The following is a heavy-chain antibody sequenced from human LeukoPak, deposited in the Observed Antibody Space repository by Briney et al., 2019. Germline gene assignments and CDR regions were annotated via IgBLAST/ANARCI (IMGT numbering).Heavy chain of an antibody. CDR1: GFTFSSYA. CDR2: IWHDGSNK. CDR3: ARERVTGTSYYYYYGMDV. Sequence: PGRSLRLSCAASGFTFSSYAMHWVRQASGKGLEWVAVIWHDGSNKYYAASVKGRFTVSRDNYKSTLYLQINSLRAEDTAVYYCARERVTGTSYYYYYGMDVWGQGTTVTVSS. V-gene: IGHV3-33*01. J-gene: IGHJ6*02. D-gene: IGHD6-19*01.